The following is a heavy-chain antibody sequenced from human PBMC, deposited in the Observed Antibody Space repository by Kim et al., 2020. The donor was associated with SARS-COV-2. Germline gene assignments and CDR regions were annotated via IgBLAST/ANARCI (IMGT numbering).Heavy chain of an antibody. V-gene: IGHV2-70*11. Sequence: SGPTLVNPTQTLTLTRTFSGFSLFTRGMCVSWIRQPPGKALEWLARIDWDDDKYYNTSLKTRLAISKDASNNQVVLTMTNMDPVDTATYYCARLTGTGTTRSQSYRYFMDVWGKGTSVTVSS. CDR2: IDWDDDK. CDR3: ARLTGTGTTRSQSYRYFMDV. D-gene: IGHD1-7*01. CDR1: GFSLFTRGMC. J-gene: IGHJ6*03.